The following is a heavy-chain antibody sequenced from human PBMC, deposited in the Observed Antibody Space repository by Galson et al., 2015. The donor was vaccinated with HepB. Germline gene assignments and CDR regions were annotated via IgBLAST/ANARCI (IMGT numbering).Heavy chain of an antibody. CDR3: ATIGVGYCITTSCKADDFDI. V-gene: IGHV1-46*01. Sequence: SVKVSCKASGYTFSTYYIHWVRQAPGQGLEWMGIINPSGGRTTYAQRFQDRVTMTRDTSTGTVYMELSSLRSEDTAVYYCATIGVGYCITTSCKADDFDIWGQGTMVTVSS. J-gene: IGHJ3*02. CDR2: INPSGGRT. D-gene: IGHD2-2*01. CDR1: GYTFSTYY.